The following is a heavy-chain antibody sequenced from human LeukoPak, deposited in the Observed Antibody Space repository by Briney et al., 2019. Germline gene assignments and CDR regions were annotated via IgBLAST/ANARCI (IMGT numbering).Heavy chain of an antibody. V-gene: IGHV1-8*03. D-gene: IGHD1-26*01. CDR1: GYTFTSYD. Sequence: ASVKVSCKASGYTFTSYDINWVRQATGQGLEWMGWMNPNSGNTGYAQKFQGRVTITRDTSISTAYMELSRLRSDDTAVYYCARSLYSGSYYRFGYWGQGTLVTVSS. J-gene: IGHJ4*02. CDR3: ARSLYSGSYYRFGY. CDR2: MNPNSGNT.